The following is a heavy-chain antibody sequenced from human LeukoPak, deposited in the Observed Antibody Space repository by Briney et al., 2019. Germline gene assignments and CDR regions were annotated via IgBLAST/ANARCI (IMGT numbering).Heavy chain of an antibody. CDR3: TSISSGWYLGY. CDR2: IRSKANSYAT. CDR1: GFTFSGSA. Sequence: GGSLRLSCAASGFTFSGSAMHWVRQASGKGLEWVDRIRSKANSYATAYAASVKGRFTISRDDSKNTAYLQMNSLKTEDTAVYYCTSISSGWYLGYWGQGTLVTVSS. V-gene: IGHV3-73*01. D-gene: IGHD6-19*01. J-gene: IGHJ4*02.